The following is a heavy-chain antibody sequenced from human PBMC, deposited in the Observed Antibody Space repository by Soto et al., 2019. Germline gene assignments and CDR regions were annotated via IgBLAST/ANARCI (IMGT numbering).Heavy chain of an antibody. CDR2: IIPILGIA. CDR3: ARSSDIVVVPAEAYAFDI. J-gene: IGHJ3*02. CDR1: GGTFSSYT. D-gene: IGHD2-2*01. Sequence: GASVKLSCKACGGTFSSYTISWVRQAPKQGLEWMGRIIPILGIANYAQKFQGRVTITADKSTSTAYMELSSLRSEDTAVYYCARSSDIVVVPAEAYAFDIWGQGTIVTVSS. V-gene: IGHV1-69*02.